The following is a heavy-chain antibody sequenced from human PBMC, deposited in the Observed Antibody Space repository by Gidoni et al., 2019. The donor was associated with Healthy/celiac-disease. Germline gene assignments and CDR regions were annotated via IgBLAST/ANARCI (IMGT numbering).Heavy chain of an antibody. V-gene: IGHV5-51*01. CDR3: ARHLANLRYFDWLTGPGAFDI. J-gene: IGHJ3*02. Sequence: EVQLVQSGAEVKKHGESLKISCKGSGYSFTSYWIGWVRQMPGKGLEWMGIIYPGDSDTRYSPSFQGQVTISADKSISTAYLQWSSLKASDTAMYYCARHLANLRYFDWLTGPGAFDIWGQGTMVTVSS. CDR1: GYSFTSYW. D-gene: IGHD3-9*01. CDR2: IYPGDSDT.